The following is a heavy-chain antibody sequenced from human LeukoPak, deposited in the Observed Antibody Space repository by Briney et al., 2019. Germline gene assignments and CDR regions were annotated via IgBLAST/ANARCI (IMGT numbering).Heavy chain of an antibody. J-gene: IGHJ4*02. CDR2: IHPGDSDT. Sequence: GESLKISCKGSGYRFTSYWIGWVRQMPGKGLEWMGIIHPGDSDTRYSPSFQGQVTISADKSISTAYLQWSSLKASDTALYYCASSISIATLFDYWGQGTLVTVSS. D-gene: IGHD6-6*01. CDR1: GYRFTSYW. V-gene: IGHV5-51*01. CDR3: ASSISIATLFDY.